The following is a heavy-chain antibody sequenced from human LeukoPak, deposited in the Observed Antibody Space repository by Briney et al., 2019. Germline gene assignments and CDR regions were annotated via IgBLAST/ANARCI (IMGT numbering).Heavy chain of an antibody. Sequence: SETLSLTCAVYGGSFSGYYWSWIRQPPGKGLEWIGSIYYSGSTYYNASLKSRVPISVATSKDQFSLKLSSVTAADTAVYYCGYSSSWGIDYWGQGTLVTVSS. CDR2: IYYSGST. CDR1: GGSFSGYY. J-gene: IGHJ4*02. D-gene: IGHD6-13*01. CDR3: GYSSSWGIDY. V-gene: IGHV4-34*01.